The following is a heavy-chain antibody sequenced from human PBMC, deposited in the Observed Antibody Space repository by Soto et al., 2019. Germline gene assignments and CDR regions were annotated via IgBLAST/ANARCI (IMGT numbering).Heavy chain of an antibody. CDR1: GGSFSGYY. CDR3: ASHAGYSSS. CDR2: INHSGST. Sequence: QAQLQQWGAGPLKPSETLSLTCAVYGGSFSGYYWSWIRQPPGKGLEWIGEINHSGSTNYNPSLKSRVTISVDTSKNQFSLKLSSVTAADTAVYYCASHAGYSSSWGQGTLVTVSS. V-gene: IGHV4-34*01. D-gene: IGHD6-13*01. J-gene: IGHJ5*02.